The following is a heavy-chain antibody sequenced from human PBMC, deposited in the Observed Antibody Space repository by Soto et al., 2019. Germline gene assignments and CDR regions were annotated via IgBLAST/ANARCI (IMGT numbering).Heavy chain of an antibody. D-gene: IGHD2-2*01. CDR1: GFTFSSYA. V-gene: IGHV3-23*01. Sequence: PGGSLRLSCAASGFTFSSYAMSWVRQAPGKGLEWVSAISGSGGSTYYADSVKGRFTISRDNSKNTLYLQMNSLRAEDTAVYYCAKGPLRYCSSTSCYFDYWGQGTLVTVSS. J-gene: IGHJ4*02. CDR3: AKGPLRYCSSTSCYFDY. CDR2: ISGSGGST.